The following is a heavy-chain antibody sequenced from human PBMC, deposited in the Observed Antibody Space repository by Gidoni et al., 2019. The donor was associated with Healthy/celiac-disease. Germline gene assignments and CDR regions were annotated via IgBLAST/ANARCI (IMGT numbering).Heavy chain of an antibody. J-gene: IGHJ4*02. V-gene: IGHV4-34*01. CDR1: GGSFSGYY. D-gene: IGHD3-22*01. Sequence: QVQLQQWGAGLLKPSETLSLTCAVYGGSFSGYYWSWIRQPPGKGLEWIGEINHSGSTNYNPSLKSRVTISVDTSKNQFSLKLSSVTAADTAVYYCASPDSSGYYYWGQGTLVTVSS. CDR3: ASPDSSGYYY. CDR2: INHSGST.